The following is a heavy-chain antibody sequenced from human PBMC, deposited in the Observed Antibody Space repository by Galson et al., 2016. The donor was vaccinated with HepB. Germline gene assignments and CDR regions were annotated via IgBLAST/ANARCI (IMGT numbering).Heavy chain of an antibody. CDR3: ARVSFLRAFDI. D-gene: IGHD3-16*02. CDR2: ISSTSKYQ. CDR1: GFTFSRYT. Sequence: SLRLSCAASGFTFSRYTMSWVRRAPGKGLEWVSSISSTSKYQSYADSVRGRFIISRDTAKTSLDLQMNSLRAEDSAIYYCARVSFLRAFDIWGQGTMVTVSS. J-gene: IGHJ3*02. V-gene: IGHV3-21*01.